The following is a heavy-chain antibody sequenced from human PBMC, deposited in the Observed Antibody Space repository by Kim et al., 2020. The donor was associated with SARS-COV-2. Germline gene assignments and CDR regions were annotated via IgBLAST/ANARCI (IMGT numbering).Heavy chain of an antibody. J-gene: IGHJ4*02. D-gene: IGHD6-13*01. CDR1: GFTFSSHW. V-gene: IGHV3-7*01. CDR2: IKQDGSDK. Sequence: GGSLRLSCVASGFTFSSHWMTWARQAPGKGLEWVADIKQDGSDKFYVDSLKGRFTVSRDNAKNSLYLQMSSLRAEDTAVYYCARGPYPGYSSYWYDYWGQGTLVTVSS. CDR3: ARGPYPGYSSYWYDY.